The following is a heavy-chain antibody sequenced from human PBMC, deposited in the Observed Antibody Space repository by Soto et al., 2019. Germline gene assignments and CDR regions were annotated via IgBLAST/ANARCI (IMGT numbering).Heavy chain of an antibody. J-gene: IGHJ4*02. CDR3: ARDLSIVGATKFDY. CDR2: ISAYNGNP. D-gene: IGHD1-26*01. V-gene: IGHV1-18*04. CDR1: GYTFTSYG. Sequence: SLEVSCKASGYTFTSYGISWVRQASGQGLEWMGWISAYNGNPNYAKKLQGRVTMTTDKSTSTAYMELRSLRSDDTAAYYCARDLSIVGATKFDYWGQGPLVTVA.